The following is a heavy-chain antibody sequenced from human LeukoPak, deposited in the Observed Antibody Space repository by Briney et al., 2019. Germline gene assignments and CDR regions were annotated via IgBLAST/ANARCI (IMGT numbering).Heavy chain of an antibody. Sequence: PSETLSLTCAVYGGSFSGYYWSWIRQPPGKGLEWIGEINHSGSTNYNPSLKSRVTISVDTSKNQFSLKLSSVTAAATAVSYCSRGWRPGLFPHWGQGTLVTGSS. V-gene: IGHV4-34*01. D-gene: IGHD6-6*01. CDR3: SRGWRPGLFPH. J-gene: IGHJ1*01. CDR1: GGSFSGYY. CDR2: INHSGST.